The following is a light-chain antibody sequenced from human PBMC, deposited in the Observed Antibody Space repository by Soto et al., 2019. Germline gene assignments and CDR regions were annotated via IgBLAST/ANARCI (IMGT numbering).Light chain of an antibody. V-gene: IGLV2-14*03. J-gene: IGLJ1*01. Sequence: QSALTQPASVSGSPGQSITISCTGTSSDVGAYDFVSWYQQHPDKAPKLMIYEVSNRPSGVSNRFPGSKSVNTATLTISGLQAEDEADYYCSSYTSSSTRVFGTGTQLTVL. CDR1: SSDVGAYDF. CDR3: SSYTSSSTRV. CDR2: EVS.